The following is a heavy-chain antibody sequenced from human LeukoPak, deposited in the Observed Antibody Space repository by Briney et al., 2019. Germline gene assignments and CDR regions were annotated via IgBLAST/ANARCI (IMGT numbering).Heavy chain of an antibody. Sequence: PGGSLRLSCAASGFTFSSYAMSWVRQAPGKGLEWASAISGSGGSTYYADSVKGRFTISRDNSKNTLYLQMNSLRAEDTAVYYCAKIIVGADTEFENDPWGQGTLVTVSS. D-gene: IGHD1-26*01. V-gene: IGHV3-23*01. CDR2: ISGSGGST. CDR1: GFTFSSYA. CDR3: AKIIVGADTEFENDP. J-gene: IGHJ5*02.